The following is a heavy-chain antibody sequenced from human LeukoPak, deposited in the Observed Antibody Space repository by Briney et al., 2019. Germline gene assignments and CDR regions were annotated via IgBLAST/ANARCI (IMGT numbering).Heavy chain of an antibody. D-gene: IGHD4-17*01. V-gene: IGHV3-23*01. CDR3: AKGARGDTVTSIVGLNWFDP. J-gene: IGHJ5*02. CDR2: ISGSGDST. CDR1: GFTFSNYA. Sequence: GGSLRLSCAASGFTFSNYAMNWVRQAPGKGLEWVSGISGSGDSTYYADSVKGRFSISRDNSKNTLYLQMNSLRADDTAVYYCAKGARGDTVTSIVGLNWFDPWGQGTLVTVSS.